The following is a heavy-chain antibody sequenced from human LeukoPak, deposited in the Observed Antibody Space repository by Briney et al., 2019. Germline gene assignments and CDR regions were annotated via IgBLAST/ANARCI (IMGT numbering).Heavy chain of an antibody. J-gene: IGHJ5*02. V-gene: IGHV4-59*08. CDR3: ARWQYTISSGWFDP. CDR2: IYYSGGT. Sequence: KPSETLSLTCTLSGGSISSRYWSWIRQPPGKGLEWIGSIYYSGGTNYNPPLQGRVSISVDTSKIQFSLKLGSVTAADTAVYYCARWQYTISSGWFDPWGQGTLATVSS. CDR1: GGSISSRY. D-gene: IGHD6-6*01.